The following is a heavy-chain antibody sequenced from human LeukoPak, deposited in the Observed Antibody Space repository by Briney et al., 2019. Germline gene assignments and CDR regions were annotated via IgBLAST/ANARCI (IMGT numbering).Heavy chain of an antibody. V-gene: IGHV4-34*01. D-gene: IGHD4-23*01. J-gene: IGHJ3*02. CDR3: ARADIINDYGGTASGLAFDI. Sequence: SETLSLTCAVYGGSFSGYYWSWIRQPPGKGLEWIWEINHSGSTNYNPSLKSRVTVSVDTSKNQFSLKLSSVTAADTAVYYCARADIINDYGGTASGLAFDIWGQGTMVTVSS. CDR2: INHSGST. CDR1: GGSFSGYY.